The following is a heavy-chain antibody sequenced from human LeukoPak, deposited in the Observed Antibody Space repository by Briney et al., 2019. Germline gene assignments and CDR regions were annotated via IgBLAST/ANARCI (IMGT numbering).Heavy chain of an antibody. J-gene: IGHJ4*02. CDR2: IKSDGKIT. V-gene: IGHV3-74*01. D-gene: IGHD3-3*02. CDR1: EFTFNNCS. CDR3: AKEGAAFFN. Sequence: PGGSLRLSGAASEFTFNNCSMHWVRQAPGKGLVWLSRIKSDGKITTYADSVKGRFTTSRDNAKNTFYLQMNSLRVEDTAVYYCAKEGAAFFNWGQGTLVTVSS.